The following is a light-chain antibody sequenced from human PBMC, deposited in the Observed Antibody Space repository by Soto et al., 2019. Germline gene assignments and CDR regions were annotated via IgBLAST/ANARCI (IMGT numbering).Light chain of an antibody. J-gene: IGKJ5*01. Sequence: DIQMTQSPSSLSASVGDRVSITCRASQSIRSYLNWFQQKPGEAPNLLIYAASTLHSGVPSRFSGSGSGTDFILTISRLQPEDFATYYCQQSYDHPVTFGQGTRLEIK. CDR2: AAS. CDR3: QQSYDHPVT. CDR1: QSIRSY. V-gene: IGKV1-39*01.